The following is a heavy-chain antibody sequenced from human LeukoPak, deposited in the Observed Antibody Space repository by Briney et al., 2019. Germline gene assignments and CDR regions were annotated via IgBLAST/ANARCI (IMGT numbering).Heavy chain of an antibody. J-gene: IGHJ6*03. CDR3: AGEKAALYYIDV. CDR2: ISSRSSTM. D-gene: IGHD6-6*01. Sequence: PGGSLRLSCAASAFTLSTYNMNWVRQAPGKGLEWVSYISSRSSTMYYADSVKGRFTVSRDNAKNSLYLQMNSLRAEDTAVYYCAGEKAALYYIDVWGKGTTVTVSS. CDR1: AFTLSTYN. V-gene: IGHV3-48*01.